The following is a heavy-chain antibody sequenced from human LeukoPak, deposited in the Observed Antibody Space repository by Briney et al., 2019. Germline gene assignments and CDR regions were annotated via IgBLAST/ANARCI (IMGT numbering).Heavy chain of an antibody. Sequence: GGSLRLSCAASGFTFSSYAMHWVRQAPGKGLEWVSAISGSGGSTYYADSVKGRFTISRDNSKNTLYLQMNSLRAEDTAVYYCAKSTYYYDSSGYYPDYWGQGTLVTVSS. D-gene: IGHD3-22*01. CDR2: ISGSGGST. J-gene: IGHJ4*02. V-gene: IGHV3-23*01. CDR1: GFTFSSYA. CDR3: AKSTYYYDSSGYYPDY.